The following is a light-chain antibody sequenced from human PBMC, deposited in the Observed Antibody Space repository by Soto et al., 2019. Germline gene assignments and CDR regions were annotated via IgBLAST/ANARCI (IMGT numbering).Light chain of an antibody. Sequence: QSALTQPPSASGSPGQSVTISCTGTSSDVGGYNYVSWYQQHPGKAPKLMIYEVSKRPSGVPDRFSGSKSGNTASLTVSGLQAEDEADYYCSSYAGSNNVVVFGGGTKLTLL. CDR3: SSYAGSNNVVV. CDR1: SSDVGGYNY. V-gene: IGLV2-8*01. J-gene: IGLJ2*01. CDR2: EVS.